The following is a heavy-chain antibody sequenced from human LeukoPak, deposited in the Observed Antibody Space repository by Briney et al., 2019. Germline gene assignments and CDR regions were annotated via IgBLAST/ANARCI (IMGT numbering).Heavy chain of an antibody. V-gene: IGHV4-39*01. J-gene: IGHJ3*02. CDR2: IYYSGST. D-gene: IGHD6-13*01. CDR3: ARRVAAARYPGHDAFDI. CDR1: GGSISSSSYY. Sequence: SETLSLTCSVSGGSISSSSYYWGWIRQLPGKGLEWIGSIYYSGSTYYNPSLKSRVIISVDTSKNQFSLKLSSVTAADTAVYYCARRVAAARYPGHDAFDIWGQGTMVTVSS.